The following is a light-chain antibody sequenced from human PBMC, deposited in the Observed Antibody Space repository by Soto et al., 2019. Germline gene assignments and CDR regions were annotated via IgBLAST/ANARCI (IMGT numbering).Light chain of an antibody. Sequence: QPVLTQAPSASASLGASVNLTCTLSSGHSSYAIAWHQQQPERGPRYLMKLNSDGSHNKGGGIPDRFSGSSSGAERYLTISSLPSEDEADYYCQTWGTGILVFGGGTKLTIL. J-gene: IGLJ2*01. V-gene: IGLV4-69*01. CDR3: QTWGTGILV. CDR2: LNSDGSH. CDR1: SGHSSYA.